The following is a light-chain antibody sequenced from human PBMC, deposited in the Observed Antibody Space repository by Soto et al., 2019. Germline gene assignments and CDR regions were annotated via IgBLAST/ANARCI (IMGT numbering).Light chain of an antibody. J-gene: IGKJ1*01. CDR1: QSLLHSNGYNY. Sequence: EIVMTQSPLSLPVTPGEPASISCRSSQSLLHSNGYNYVDWYLQKPGQSPQLLIYLGSSRASGVPDRFSGSGSGTAFTLRIGRVEAEDVGVYYCMQAIQTPRTFGQGTKVEIK. V-gene: IGKV2-28*01. CDR3: MQAIQTPRT. CDR2: LGS.